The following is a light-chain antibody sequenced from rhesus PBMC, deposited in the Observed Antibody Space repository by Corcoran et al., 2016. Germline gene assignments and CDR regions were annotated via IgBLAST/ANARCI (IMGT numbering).Light chain of an antibody. CDR2: EAS. Sequence: DIQMTQSPSSLSASVGDRVTITCRASQGITNDLAWYQQKPGETPKLLIYEASSLQSGIPSRVSCSGSWTDFTLTISSLQSEDFATYYCQHYYSTPPTFGQGTKVEIK. CDR1: QGITND. CDR3: QHYYSTPPT. J-gene: IGKJ1*01. V-gene: IGKV1-25*01.